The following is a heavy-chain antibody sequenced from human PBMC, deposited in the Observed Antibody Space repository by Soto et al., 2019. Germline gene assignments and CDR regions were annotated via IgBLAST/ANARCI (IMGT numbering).Heavy chain of an antibody. V-gene: IGHV3-23*01. CDR2: ISGTGGST. J-gene: IGHJ4*02. CDR1: GFTFSSYA. CDR3: ARGAVVVVTATFDY. D-gene: IGHD2-21*02. Sequence: LRLSCAASGFTFSSYAMSWVRQAPGQGLEWVSAISGTGGSTYYADSVKGRFTISRDSSKKTLYLQMNSLRAEDTAVYYCARGAVVVVTATFDYWGQGTLVTVSS.